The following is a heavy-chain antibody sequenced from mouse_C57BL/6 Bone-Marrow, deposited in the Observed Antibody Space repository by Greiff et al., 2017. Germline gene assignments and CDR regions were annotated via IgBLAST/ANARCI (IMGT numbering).Heavy chain of an antibody. D-gene: IGHD2-1*01. Sequence: QVTLQESGAELVRPGTSVKMSCKASGYTFTNYWIGWAKQRPGHGLEWIGDIYPGGGYTNYNEKFKGKATLTADKSSSTAYMQFSSLTSEDSAIYYCARETYGNYEGYFDVWGTGTTVTVSS. J-gene: IGHJ1*03. CDR3: ARETYGNYEGYFDV. CDR1: GYTFTNYW. CDR2: IYPGGGYT. V-gene: IGHV1-63*01.